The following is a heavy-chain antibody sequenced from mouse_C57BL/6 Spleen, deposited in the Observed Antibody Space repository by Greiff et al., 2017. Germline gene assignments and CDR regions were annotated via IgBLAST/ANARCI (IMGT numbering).Heavy chain of an antibody. CDR3: ARERGNFYAMDY. J-gene: IGHJ4*01. V-gene: IGHV5-17*01. CDR1: GFTFSDYG. CDR2: ISSGSSTI. Sequence: EVQRVESGGGLVKPGGSLKLSCAASGFTFSDYGMHWVRQAPEKGLEWVAYISSGSSTIYYADTVKGRFTISRDNAKNTLFLQMTSLRSADTAMYYCARERGNFYAMDYWGQGTSVTVSS.